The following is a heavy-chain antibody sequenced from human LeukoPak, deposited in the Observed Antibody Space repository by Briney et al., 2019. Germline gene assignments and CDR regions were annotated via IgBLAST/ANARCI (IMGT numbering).Heavy chain of an antibody. CDR2: MNPNSGNT. Sequence: ASVKVSCKASGYTFTSYDINWVRQATGQGLEWMGWMNPNSGNTGYAQKFQGRVTMTRNTSLSTAYMELSSLRSEDTAVYYCARRAGDYVTDVRWFDPWGQGTLVTVSS. CDR1: GYTFTSYD. V-gene: IGHV1-8*01. D-gene: IGHD4-17*01. J-gene: IGHJ5*02. CDR3: ARRAGDYVTDVRWFDP.